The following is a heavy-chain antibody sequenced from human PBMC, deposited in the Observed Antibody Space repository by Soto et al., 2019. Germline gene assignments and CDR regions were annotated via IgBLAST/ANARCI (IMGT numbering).Heavy chain of an antibody. V-gene: IGHV4-61*08. CDR2: IYYTEST. Sequence: QVQLQESGPGLVKPSETLSLTCTVSGGSVSSGGYYWSWIRQPPGKGLEWIGYIYYTESTTYNSSLKSQVTISIDTSKNQFSLNLNSVTAADTAVYYCAGSYGGNPVLDYWGQGTLVTVSS. J-gene: IGHJ4*02. D-gene: IGHD4-17*01. CDR3: AGSYGGNPVLDY. CDR1: GGSVSSGGYY.